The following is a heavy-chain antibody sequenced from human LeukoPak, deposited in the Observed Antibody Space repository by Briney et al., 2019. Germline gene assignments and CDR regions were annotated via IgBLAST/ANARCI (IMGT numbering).Heavy chain of an antibody. Sequence: GGSLRLSCAASGFTFNTFDMTWVRQAPGKGLEWVSYISSGSSSRYYADSVKGRFTISRDNAKNSLYLQMNSLRAEDTAVYYCAREYIVVVVAANYGMDVWGQGTTVTVSS. D-gene: IGHD2-15*01. V-gene: IGHV3-48*01. CDR3: AREYIVVVVAANYGMDV. CDR2: ISSGSSSR. J-gene: IGHJ6*02. CDR1: GFTFNTFD.